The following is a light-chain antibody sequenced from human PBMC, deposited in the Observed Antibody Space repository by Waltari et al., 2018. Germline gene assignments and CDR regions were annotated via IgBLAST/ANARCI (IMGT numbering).Light chain of an antibody. Sequence: QSALTQPAPASGSPGQSITISCPGPPRDIGYYAYVSWYQQYPGKAPKLIIYDVSRRPSGVSDRFSGSKSGNTASLTISGLQVEDEADYYCCSYASGNSVIFGGGTRVTVL. CDR1: PRDIGYYAY. CDR2: DVS. V-gene: IGLV2-14*03. J-gene: IGLJ2*01. CDR3: CSYASGNSVI.